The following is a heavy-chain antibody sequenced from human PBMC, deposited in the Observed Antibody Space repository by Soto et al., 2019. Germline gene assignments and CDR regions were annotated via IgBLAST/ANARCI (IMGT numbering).Heavy chain of an antibody. Sequence: QITLKESSPTLVKPTQTLTLTCTLSGFSHSTSGVAVGWIRQPPGKALEWLGHIYWNDDKYYSTSLKSRLSLTKDTSKNQVVLTMPNVDPVDTGTYYCARLLTAALFSYDLWGQGTLVTVSS. J-gene: IGHJ5*02. V-gene: IGHV2-5*01. CDR1: GFSHSTSGVA. CDR3: ARLLTAALFSYDL. CDR2: IYWNDDK. D-gene: IGHD2-21*02.